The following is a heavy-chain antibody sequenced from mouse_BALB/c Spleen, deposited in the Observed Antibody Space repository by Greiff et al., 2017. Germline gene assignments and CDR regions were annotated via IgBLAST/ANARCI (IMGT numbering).Heavy chain of an antibody. D-gene: IGHD1-1*01. Sequence: QVQLQQPGAELVKPGASVKLSCKASGYTFTSYWMHWVKQRPGQGLEWIGEINPSNGRTNYNEKFKSKATLTVDKSSSTAYMQLSSLTSEDSAVYYCARRGIYDCGSGAMDYWGQGTSVTVSS. CDR3: ARRGIYDCGSGAMDY. CDR1: GYTFTSYW. J-gene: IGHJ4*01. V-gene: IGHV1S81*02. CDR2: INPSNGRT.